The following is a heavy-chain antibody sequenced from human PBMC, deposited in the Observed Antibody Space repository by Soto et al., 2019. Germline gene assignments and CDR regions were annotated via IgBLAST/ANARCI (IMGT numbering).Heavy chain of an antibody. CDR1: GLSLSTSGVG. Sequence: SGPTLVNPTQTLTLTCTVSGLSLSTSGVGVGWFRQPPGKALEWLALIYWDDEKRYSPSLKNSLTVTKDTSKNQVVLTMTSMDPVDTATYYCAHRRLYFGSSGCHKNNNYFDTWGQGTLVTVSS. J-gene: IGHJ5*02. CDR2: IYWDDEK. V-gene: IGHV2-5*02. CDR3: AHRRLYFGSSGCHKNNNYFDT. D-gene: IGHD3-9*01.